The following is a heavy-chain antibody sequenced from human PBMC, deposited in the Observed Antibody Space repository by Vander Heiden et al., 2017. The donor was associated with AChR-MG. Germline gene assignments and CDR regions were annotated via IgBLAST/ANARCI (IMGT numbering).Heavy chain of an antibody. D-gene: IGHD1-26*01. Sequence: QVQLVESGGGVVQPGRSLRLSCAAPGFTFSSYGMHWVRQAPGKGLEWVAVISYDGSNKYYADSVKGRFTISRDNSKNTLYLQMNSLRAEDTAVYYCAKLSSGTRELNWFDPWGQGTLVTVSS. CDR3: AKLSSGTRELNWFDP. CDR2: ISYDGSNK. V-gene: IGHV3-30*18. CDR1: GFTFSSYG. J-gene: IGHJ5*02.